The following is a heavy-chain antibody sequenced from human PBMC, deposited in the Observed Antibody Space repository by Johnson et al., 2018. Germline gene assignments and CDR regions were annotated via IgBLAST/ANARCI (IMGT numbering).Heavy chain of an antibody. CDR1: GYSFAKYW. CDR2: IYPGDSDT. CDR3: ARGPGDFFDY. D-gene: IGHD4-17*01. V-gene: IGHV5-51*01. J-gene: IGHJ4*02. Sequence: EVQLVESGAEVKKPGESLQISCNGSGYSFAKYWIAWVRQMPGKGLEWMGIIYPGDSDTRYSPSYQGQVIISADKSITTAYLQWSSLKSADTAIYYCARGPGDFFDYWGQGTLVTVSS.